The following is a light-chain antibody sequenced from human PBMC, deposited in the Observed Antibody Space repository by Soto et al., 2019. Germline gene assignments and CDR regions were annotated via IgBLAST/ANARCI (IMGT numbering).Light chain of an antibody. V-gene: IGKV3-11*01. CDR2: GAS. CDR1: QSVSSY. Sequence: EIVLTQSPATLSLSPGERATLSCRASQSVSSYLAWFQQKPGQAPRLLIYGASNRATGIPARFSGSGSGTEFTLTISRLEPEDVEVYYCQQRSNWPRKFGQGTKVDIK. J-gene: IGKJ1*01. CDR3: QQRSNWPRK.